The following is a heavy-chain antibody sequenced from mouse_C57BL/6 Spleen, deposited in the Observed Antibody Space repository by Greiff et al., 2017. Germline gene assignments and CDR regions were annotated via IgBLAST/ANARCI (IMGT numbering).Heavy chain of an antibody. CDR1: GYAFSSYW. CDR2: IYPGDGDT. D-gene: IGHD3-2*02. J-gene: IGHJ4*01. V-gene: IGHV1-80*01. CDR3: ARGQDYYAMDY. Sequence: QVQLQQSGAELVKPGASVKISCKASGYAFSSYWMNWVKQRPGKGLEWIGQIYPGDGDTNYNGKFKGKATLTADKSSRTAYMQLSSLTSEDSAVYFCARGQDYYAMDYWGQGTSVTVSS.